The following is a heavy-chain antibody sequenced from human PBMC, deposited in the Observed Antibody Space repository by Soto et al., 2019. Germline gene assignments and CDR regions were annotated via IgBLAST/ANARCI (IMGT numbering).Heavy chain of an antibody. J-gene: IGHJ4*02. CDR3: ARVAPLHMVRGVTSGYYFDY. CDR1: GGAFSCYS. V-gene: IGHV1-69*13. Sequence: SVEASCKASGGAFSCYSMRWARQAPGQRLKWMGGIIPIFGTANYAQKFQGRVTITADESTSTAYMELSSLRSEDTAVYYCARVAPLHMVRGVTSGYYFDYWGPGTLVTVSS. CDR2: IIPIFGTA. D-gene: IGHD3-10*01.